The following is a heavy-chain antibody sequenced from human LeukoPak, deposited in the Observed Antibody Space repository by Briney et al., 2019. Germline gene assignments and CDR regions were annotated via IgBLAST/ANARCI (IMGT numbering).Heavy chain of an antibody. CDR2: IKQDGSEK. CDR1: GFTFSSYW. D-gene: IGHD4-11*01. Sequence: GGSLRLSCAASGFTFSSYWMSWVRQAPGKGLEWVANIKQDGSEKYYADSVKGRFTISRDNAKNSLYLQMNSLRAEDTAVYYCAREAPLVHSNHPFDYWGQGTLVTVSS. J-gene: IGHJ4*02. V-gene: IGHV3-7*01. CDR3: AREAPLVHSNHPFDY.